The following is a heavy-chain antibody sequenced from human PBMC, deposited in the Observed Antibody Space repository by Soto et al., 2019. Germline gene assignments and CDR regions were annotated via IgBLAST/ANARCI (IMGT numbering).Heavy chain of an antibody. J-gene: IGHJ4*02. Sequence: GGSLRLSCAASGFTFSTYSMNLVRQVPGKGLEWVSSISSSSSYIYYADSVKGRFTISRDNAKNSLYLQMNSLRAEDTAVYYCARVAYCGGDCYRPTGYWGQGTLVTVSS. V-gene: IGHV3-21*01. D-gene: IGHD2-21*02. CDR3: ARVAYCGGDCYRPTGY. CDR2: ISSSSSYI. CDR1: GFTFSTYS.